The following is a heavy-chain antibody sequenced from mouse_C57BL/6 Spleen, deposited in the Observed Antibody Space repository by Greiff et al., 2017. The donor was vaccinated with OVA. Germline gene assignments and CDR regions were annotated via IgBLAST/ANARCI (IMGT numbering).Heavy chain of an antibody. J-gene: IGHJ4*01. Sequence: QVQLQQSGAELVRPGASVTLSCKASGYTFTDYEMHWVKQTPVHGLEWIGAIDPETGGTAYNQKFKGKAILTADKSSSTAYMELRSLTSEDSAVYYCTLLLYYGKPLYAMDYWGQGTSVTVSS. V-gene: IGHV1-15*01. CDR3: TLLLYYGKPLYAMDY. CDR1: GYTFTDYE. CDR2: IDPETGGT. D-gene: IGHD2-1*01.